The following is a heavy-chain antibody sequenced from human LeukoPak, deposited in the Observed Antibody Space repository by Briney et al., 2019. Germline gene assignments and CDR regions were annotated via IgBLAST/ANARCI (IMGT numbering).Heavy chain of an antibody. CDR2: SNDSGGT. V-gene: IGHV4-34*08. D-gene: IGHD3-22*01. J-gene: IGHJ4*02. CDR3: AVYDSSGYYGFDY. Sequence: SETLSLTCAVYGGTFSGYYWSWIRQPPGKRLEWVGESNDSGGTNYNPSLKSRVTISVDTSKNQFSLKLSSVTAADTAVYYCAVYDSSGYYGFDYWGQGTLVTVSS. CDR1: GGTFSGYY.